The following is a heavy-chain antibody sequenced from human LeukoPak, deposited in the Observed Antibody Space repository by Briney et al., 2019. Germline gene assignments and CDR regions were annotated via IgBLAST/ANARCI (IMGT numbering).Heavy chain of an antibody. CDR3: ARDHLWGFDF. J-gene: IGHJ4*02. Sequence: SQTLSLTCAISGDSVSANSVAWNWIRQSPSRGLEWLGRTHYRFKWYNDYALSVKSRVTINPDTSKSQFSLQLNSVTPEDTAVYYCARDHLWGFDFWGQGTLVTVSS. CDR1: GDSVSANSVA. CDR2: THYRFKWYN. D-gene: IGHD3-16*01. V-gene: IGHV6-1*01.